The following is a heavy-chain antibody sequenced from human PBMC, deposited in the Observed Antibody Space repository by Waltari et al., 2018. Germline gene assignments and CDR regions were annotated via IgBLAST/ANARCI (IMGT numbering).Heavy chain of an antibody. J-gene: IGHJ4*02. CDR1: GFTFSNYA. Sequence: EVQLVVSGRGLVQPGGSLRLCCAASGFTFSNYAMTWVRQDPGKGLEWVSTISGHDSGTYYADSVRGRFTISRDNSKNTLYLQVNSLRAEDTAVYYCTKGGLRFSFDCWGQGTLVTVSS. V-gene: IGHV3-23*04. D-gene: IGHD3-3*01. CDR2: ISGHDSGT. CDR3: TKGGLRFSFDC.